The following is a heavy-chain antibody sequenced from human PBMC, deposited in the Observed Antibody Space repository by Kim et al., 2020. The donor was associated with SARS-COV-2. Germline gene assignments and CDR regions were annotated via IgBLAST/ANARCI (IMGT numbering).Heavy chain of an antibody. J-gene: IGHJ6*02. V-gene: IGHV3-11*05. CDR2: IGGGGSYT. CDR1: GFTFSDHY. D-gene: IGHD6-19*01. Sequence: GGSLRLSCAASGFTFSDHYLIWIRQPPGKGLQWVAFIGGGGSYTNYADSVQGRFTISRDNAQNSLYLQMNRLRAEDTAIYYCARDHSTGRLAKYFSGMDVWGQGTTVLVSS. CDR3: ARDHSTGRLAKYFSGMDV.